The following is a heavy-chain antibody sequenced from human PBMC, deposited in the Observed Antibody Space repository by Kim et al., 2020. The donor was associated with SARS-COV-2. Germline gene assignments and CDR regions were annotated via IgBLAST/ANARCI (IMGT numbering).Heavy chain of an antibody. D-gene: IGHD1-26*01. V-gene: IGHV1-2*02. Sequence: AQKLQGRVTMSRDTAISTAYMELSRLRSDDTAVYYCARESPVGATTIDYWGQGTLVTVSS. J-gene: IGHJ4*02. CDR3: ARESPVGATTIDY.